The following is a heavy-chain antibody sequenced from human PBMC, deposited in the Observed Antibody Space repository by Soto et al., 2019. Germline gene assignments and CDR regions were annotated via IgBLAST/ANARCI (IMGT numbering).Heavy chain of an antibody. D-gene: IGHD1-7*01. CDR3: ASALVITGTTYGMDV. Sequence: GESLKISCKGSGYSFTIYWIGWVRQMPGKGLEWMGIIYPGDSDTRYSPSFQGQVTISADKSISTAYLQWSSLKASDTAMYYCASALVITGTTYGMDVWGQGTTVTVSS. CDR1: GYSFTIYW. V-gene: IGHV5-51*01. J-gene: IGHJ6*02. CDR2: IYPGDSDT.